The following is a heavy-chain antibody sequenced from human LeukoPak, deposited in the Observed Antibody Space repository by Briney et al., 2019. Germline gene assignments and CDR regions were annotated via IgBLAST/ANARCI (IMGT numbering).Heavy chain of an antibody. CDR3: ARGDWGAPTGYYGMDV. V-gene: IGHV4-61*01. D-gene: IGHD3/OR15-3a*01. J-gene: IGHJ6*04. Sequence: PSETLSLTCTGSGGSVSSGSYYWSWIRQPPGKGLEWIGYVYYSGSTNYNPSLKSRVSISADTPKNQFSLKLSSVTAADTAVYYCARGDWGAPTGYYGMDVWGKGTTVTVSS. CDR1: GGSVSSGSYY. CDR2: VYYSGST.